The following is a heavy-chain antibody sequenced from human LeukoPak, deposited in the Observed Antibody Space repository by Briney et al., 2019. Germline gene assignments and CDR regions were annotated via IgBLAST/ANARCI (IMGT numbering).Heavy chain of an antibody. V-gene: IGHV1-2*02. D-gene: IGHD5-24*01. Sequence: ASVKVSCKASGYTFTGYYMHWVRQAPGQGFEWMGWINPNSGDTNYAQKFQGRVTMTRDTSISTAHMELSRLRSEDTAVYYCARVTDGGVDYWGQGTLVTVSS. CDR2: INPNSGDT. J-gene: IGHJ4*02. CDR1: GYTFTGYY. CDR3: ARVTDGGVDY.